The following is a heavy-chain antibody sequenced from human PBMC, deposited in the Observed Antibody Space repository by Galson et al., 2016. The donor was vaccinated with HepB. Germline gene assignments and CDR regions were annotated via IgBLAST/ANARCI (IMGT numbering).Heavy chain of an antibody. V-gene: IGHV1-46*01. CDR2: ITPSGGAT. D-gene: IGHD4-17*01. J-gene: IGHJ4*02. CDR1: GYIFTSYY. CDR3: VRQSYGDCPSDY. Sequence: SVKVSCKASGYIFTSYYIHWVRQAPGQGLEWMGRITPSGGATTFAQKFQGRVTLTRDTSTNTVYMELSSLRSEDTAMYYCVRQSYGDCPSDYWGQGTLVTVSS.